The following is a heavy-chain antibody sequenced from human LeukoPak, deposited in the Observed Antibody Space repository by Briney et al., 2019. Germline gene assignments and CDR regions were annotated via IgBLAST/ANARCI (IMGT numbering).Heavy chain of an antibody. CDR2: KYYSGNI. Sequence: PSETLSLTCTVSGGSLTSSSNYWGWIRQPPGKGLEWIGSKYYSGNIFYNPSLESRVTISVDTSKNQFSLILTSVIAADTAVYYCARGYDSSGHPFEYWGQGTPVTVSS. J-gene: IGHJ4*02. V-gene: IGHV4-39*01. D-gene: IGHD3-22*01. CDR3: ARGYDSSGHPFEY. CDR1: GGSLTSSSNY.